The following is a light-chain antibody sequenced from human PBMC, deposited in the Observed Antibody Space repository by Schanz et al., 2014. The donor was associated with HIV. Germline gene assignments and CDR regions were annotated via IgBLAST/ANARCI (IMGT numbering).Light chain of an antibody. CDR1: QSINSN. CDR3: QQYNNWPLT. J-gene: IGKJ2*01. Sequence: EIVLTQSPGTLSVSPGERATLSCSASQSINSNFLGWYQQKLGQAPRLVIFGASNRATGIPDRFSGSDSGTDFTLTISSLQSEDFAVYYCQQYNNWPLTFGQGTKLEIK. V-gene: IGKV3D-15*01. CDR2: GAS.